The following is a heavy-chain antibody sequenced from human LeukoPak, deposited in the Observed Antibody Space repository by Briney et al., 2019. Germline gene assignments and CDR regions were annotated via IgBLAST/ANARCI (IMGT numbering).Heavy chain of an antibody. J-gene: IGHJ4*02. Sequence: GGSLRLSCAASGFTFSSYWIHWVRQAPGKGLVWVSRINSEGSSTSYADSVKGRFTISRDNAKNTLYLQMNSLRAEDTAVYYCARGRITMVRGVIPPPFDYWGQGTLVTVSS. D-gene: IGHD3-10*01. CDR3: ARGRITMVRGVIPPPFDY. V-gene: IGHV3-74*01. CDR1: GFTFSSYW. CDR2: INSEGSST.